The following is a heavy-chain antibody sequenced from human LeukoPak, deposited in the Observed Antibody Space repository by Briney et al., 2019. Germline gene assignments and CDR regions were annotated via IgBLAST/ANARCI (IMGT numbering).Heavy chain of an antibody. J-gene: IGHJ4*02. CDR2: IIPILGIA. D-gene: IGHD3-22*01. CDR3: AKTRDYYYDSSGYYDY. V-gene: IGHV1-69*02. CDR1: GYTFTGYY. Sequence: SVKVSCKASGYTFTGYYMHWVRQAPGQGLEWMGRIIPILGIANYAQKFQGRVTITADKSTSTAYMELSSLRSEDTAVYYCAKTRDYYYDSSGYYDYWGQGTLVTVSS.